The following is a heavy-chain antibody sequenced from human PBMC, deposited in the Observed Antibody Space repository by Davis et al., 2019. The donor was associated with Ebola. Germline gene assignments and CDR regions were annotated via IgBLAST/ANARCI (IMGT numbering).Heavy chain of an antibody. V-gene: IGHV1-8*02. CDR2: MNPNSGNT. J-gene: IGHJ4*02. Sequence: AASVKVSCKASGGTFSSYAINWVRQATGQGLEWMGWMNPNSGNTGYAQKFQGRVTMTRNTSISTAYMELSSLRSEDTAVYYCARGRRIAVAGTDYWGQGTLVTVSS. CDR3: ARGRRIAVAGTDY. D-gene: IGHD6-19*01. CDR1: GGTFSSYA.